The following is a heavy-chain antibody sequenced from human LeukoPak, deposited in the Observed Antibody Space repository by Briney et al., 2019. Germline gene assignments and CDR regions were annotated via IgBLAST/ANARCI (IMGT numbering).Heavy chain of an antibody. J-gene: IGHJ4*02. CDR2: IYSGGGT. CDR1: GFTVSSNY. D-gene: IGHD4-23*01. V-gene: IGHV3-66*01. Sequence: GGSLRLSCAASGFTVSSNYMNWVRQAPGKGLEWVSVIYSGGGTYYADSVKGRFTISRDNSKNTLYLQMNSLRAEDTAVYYCAKDRRFAGKSPRAFDYWGQGTLVTVSS. CDR3: AKDRRFAGKSPRAFDY.